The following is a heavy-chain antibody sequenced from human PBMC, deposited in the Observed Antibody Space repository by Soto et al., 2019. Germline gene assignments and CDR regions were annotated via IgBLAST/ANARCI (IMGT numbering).Heavy chain of an antibody. Sequence: EVQLVVSGGGLIQPGGSLRLSCAASGFIVSSTYMSWVRQAPGKGLEWVSVISSGDDTYYADSMKGRFTISRDNSKNEVYLQMDNLRAEDTAVYYCARNSRPGGMDVWGQGTTVTVSS. CDR3: ARNSRPGGMDV. J-gene: IGHJ6*02. CDR2: ISSGDDT. CDR1: GFIVSSTY. D-gene: IGHD6-13*01. V-gene: IGHV3-53*01.